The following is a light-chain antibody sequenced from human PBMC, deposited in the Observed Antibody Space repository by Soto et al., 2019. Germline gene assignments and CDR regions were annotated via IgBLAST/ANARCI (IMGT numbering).Light chain of an antibody. Sequence: QSALTQPASVSGSPGQSITISCTGTSSDVGGYNYVSWYQQHPGKAPKLMIYDVSNRPSGVSNRFSGYKYGNTPSLTISGLQAEDEVDYYCSSYTSSGPLVVFGGGTPLTVL. CDR2: DVS. CDR1: SSDVGGYNY. J-gene: IGLJ2*01. CDR3: SSYTSSGPLVV. V-gene: IGLV2-14*01.